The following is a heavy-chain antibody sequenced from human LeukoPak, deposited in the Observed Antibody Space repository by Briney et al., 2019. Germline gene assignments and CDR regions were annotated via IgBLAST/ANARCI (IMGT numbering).Heavy chain of an antibody. J-gene: IGHJ4*02. CDR1: GGSISSGGYY. CDR2: IYYSGST. V-gene: IGHV4-31*03. Sequence: SETLSLTCTVSGGSISSGGYYWSWIRQHPGKGLEWIGYIYYSGSTYYNPSLKSRVTISVDTSKNQFSLKLSPVTAADTAVYYCARDRAGGGYQPYYFDYWGQGTLVTVSS. CDR3: ARDRAGGGYQPYYFDY. D-gene: IGHD2-2*01.